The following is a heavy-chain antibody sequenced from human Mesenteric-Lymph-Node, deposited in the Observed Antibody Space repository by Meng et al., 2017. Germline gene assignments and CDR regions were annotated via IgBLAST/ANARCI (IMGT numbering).Heavy chain of an antibody. CDR1: GYTFTSYD. D-gene: IGHD1-26*01. J-gene: IGHJ4*02. CDR3: ARADPGTYLGNSGSYPELGY. V-gene: IGHV1-18*01. Sequence: ASVKVSCKASGYTFTSYDINWVRQATGQGLEWMGWMNPNSGSTNYAQKLQGRVTMTTDTSTSTAYMELRSLRSDDTAVYYCARADPGTYLGNSGSYPELGYWGQGTLVTVSS. CDR2: MNPNSGST.